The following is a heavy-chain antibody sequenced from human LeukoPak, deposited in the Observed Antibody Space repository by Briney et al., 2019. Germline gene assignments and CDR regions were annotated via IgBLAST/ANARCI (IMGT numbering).Heavy chain of an antibody. CDR1: GGSFSGYY. CDR2: ISHGGST. D-gene: IGHD5-24*01. CDR3: ASLGWLQSAPDY. J-gene: IGHJ4*02. Sequence: SETLSLTCAVYGGSFSGYYWSWIRQPPGKGLEWIGEISHGGSTNYNPSLKSRVTMSLDTSKNQFSLKLSSVTAADTAVYYCASLGWLQSAPDYWGRGTLVTVSS. V-gene: IGHV4-34*01.